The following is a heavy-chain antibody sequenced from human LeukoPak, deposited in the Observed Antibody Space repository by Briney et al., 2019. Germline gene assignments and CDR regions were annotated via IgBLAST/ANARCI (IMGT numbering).Heavy chain of an antibody. Sequence: GESLQICGKGSGYIFTYYWIGWVRELRGKGLEWMGIFYAGDSDTKYSPSFQGHASIAVNRSFSTTYLQWSSQKASDTAIYYCARGWLVSSWYYFDYWGQRTLVTVSS. J-gene: IGHJ4*02. CDR1: GYIFTYYW. CDR3: ARGWLVSSWYYFDY. D-gene: IGHD6-13*01. V-gene: IGHV5-51*01. CDR2: FYAGDSDT.